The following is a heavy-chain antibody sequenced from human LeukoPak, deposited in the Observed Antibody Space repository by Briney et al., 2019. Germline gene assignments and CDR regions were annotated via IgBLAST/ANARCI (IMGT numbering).Heavy chain of an antibody. CDR3: AREQYYYMDV. CDR2: IYYSGST. CDR1: GGSISSYY. V-gene: IGHV4-59*01. J-gene: IGHJ6*03. Sequence: SETLSLICTVSGGSISSYYWSWIRQPPGKGLEWIGYIYYSGSTNYNPSLKSRVTISVDTSKNQFSLKLSSVTAADTAVYYCAREQYYYMDVWGKGTTVTVSS.